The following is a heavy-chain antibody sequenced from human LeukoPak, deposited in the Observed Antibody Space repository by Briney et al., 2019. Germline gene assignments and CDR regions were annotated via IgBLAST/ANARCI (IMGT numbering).Heavy chain of an antibody. J-gene: IGHJ5*02. CDR3: ATAPYDIFTAYYPNWFDP. CDR2: FDPEDGET. D-gene: IGHD3-9*01. Sequence: GASVKVSCKVSGYTLTELSMHWVRQAPGKGLEWLAGFDPEDGETLYAQRFQGRVTMTEDTSTDTAYMELSSLRSEDTAVYYCATAPYDIFTAYYPNWFDPWGQGTLVTVSS. V-gene: IGHV1-24*01. CDR1: GYTLTELS.